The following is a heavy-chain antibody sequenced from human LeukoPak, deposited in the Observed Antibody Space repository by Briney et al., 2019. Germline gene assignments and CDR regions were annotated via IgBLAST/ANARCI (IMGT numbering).Heavy chain of an antibody. CDR3: ARSHGFSYAFDK. CDR1: GGSVITSTYY. V-gene: IGHV4-39*07. J-gene: IGHJ4*02. Sequence: NPSETLSLTCTVSGGSVITSTYYGGWVRQPPGKGLEWIGSMFYTGSIHYNPSLESRITISVDTSRNQLSLKMTSVTAADTAIYYCARSHGFSYAFDKWGQGTLVTVSS. D-gene: IGHD3-16*01. CDR2: MFYTGSI.